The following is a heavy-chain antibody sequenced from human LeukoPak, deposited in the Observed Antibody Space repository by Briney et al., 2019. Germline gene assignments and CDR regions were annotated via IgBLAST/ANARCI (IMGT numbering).Heavy chain of an antibody. CDR2: IYHSGST. J-gene: IGHJ4*02. D-gene: IGHD3-10*01. CDR1: GGSISSSNW. V-gene: IGHV4-4*02. CDR3: ARDGRGPTRESLDY. Sequence: SETLSLTCAVSGGSISSSNWWSWVRQPPGKGLEWIGEIYHSGSTNYNPSLKSRVTISVDKSKNQFSLKLSSVTAADTAVYYCARDGRGPTRESLDYWGQGALVTVSS.